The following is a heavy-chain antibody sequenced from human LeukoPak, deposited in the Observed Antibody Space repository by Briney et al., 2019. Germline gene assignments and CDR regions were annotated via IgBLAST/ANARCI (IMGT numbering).Heavy chain of an antibody. CDR2: IGTAGDT. J-gene: IGHJ5*02. D-gene: IGHD2-15*01. Sequence: GGSLRLSCAASGFTFSSYDMHWVRQATGKGLEWVSAIGTAGDTYYPGSVKGRFTISRENAKNSLYLQMNSLRAGDTAVYYCARGSSMDCSGGSCYWFDPWGRGTLVTVSS. CDR3: ARGSSMDCSGGSCYWFDP. CDR1: GFTFSSYD. V-gene: IGHV3-13*01.